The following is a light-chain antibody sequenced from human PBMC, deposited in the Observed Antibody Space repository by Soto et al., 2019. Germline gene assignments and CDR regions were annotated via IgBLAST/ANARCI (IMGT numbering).Light chain of an antibody. CDR2: DAS. V-gene: IGKV1-5*01. Sequence: DIQMTQSPSTLSASVVDRVTITCRASQSLNNYLAWYQQTPGKAPKLLIYDASSLESGVPSRFSGSGSGTEFTLTISSLQPDDFATYYCQQYNSYRTFGQGTKVDIK. CDR1: QSLNNY. J-gene: IGKJ1*01. CDR3: QQYNSYRT.